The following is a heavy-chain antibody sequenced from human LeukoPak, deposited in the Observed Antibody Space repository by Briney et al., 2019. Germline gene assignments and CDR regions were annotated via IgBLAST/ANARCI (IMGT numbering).Heavy chain of an antibody. CDR2: INEDGSTT. J-gene: IGHJ4*02. Sequence: GGSLRLSCAGSGFTFNMYGMHWVRQAPGKGLVWVSRINEDGSTTNYADSVKGRSTIFRDNAKNTLYLQMNSLRAEDTAVYYCVRDLGGRSGHWGQGTLVTVSS. CDR3: VRDLGGRSGH. V-gene: IGHV3-74*01. CDR1: GFTFNMYG. D-gene: IGHD1-26*01.